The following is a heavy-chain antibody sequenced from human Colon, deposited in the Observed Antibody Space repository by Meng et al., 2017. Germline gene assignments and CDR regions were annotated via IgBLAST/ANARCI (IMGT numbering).Heavy chain of an antibody. Sequence: QELLQGSGPGLVQPSQTLSLTCSVSGASISSDRYSWTWIRQHPERGLEWIGFITHTGRTNFNPSLESRVNVSLDTSKNQFSLNVRSVTAADTAVYYCARDYWGSLDFWGQGILVTVSS. D-gene: IGHD3-16*01. V-gene: IGHV4-31*03. J-gene: IGHJ4*02. CDR2: ITHTGRT. CDR3: ARDYWGSLDF. CDR1: GASISSDRYS.